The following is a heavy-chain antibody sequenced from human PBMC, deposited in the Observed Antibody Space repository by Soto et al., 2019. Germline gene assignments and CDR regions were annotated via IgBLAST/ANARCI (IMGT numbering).Heavy chain of an antibody. CDR2: INAGNGDT. J-gene: IGHJ4*02. V-gene: IGHV1-3*01. D-gene: IGHD1-26*01. CDR3: ARKVGASAY. CDR1: GYTFSSFA. Sequence: QVQLVQSGAEVKKPGASVKVSCKASGYTFSSFAIHWVRQAPGQRLEWMGWINAGNGDTKYSQKFQGRVTIARDTAASTAYMELGSLTFEDTAVYYCARKVGASAYWGQGTLVTVYS.